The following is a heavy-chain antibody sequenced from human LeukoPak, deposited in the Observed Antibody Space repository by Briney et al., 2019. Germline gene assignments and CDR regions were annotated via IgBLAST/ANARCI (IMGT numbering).Heavy chain of an antibody. Sequence: SETLSLTCTVSGYSISSGYYWGWIRQPPGKGLEWIGSIYHSGSTYYNPSLKSRVTISVDTSKNQFSLKLSSVTAADTAVYYCARVGENSGSWGFRYYYYYMDVWGKGTTVTVSS. CDR1: GYSISSGYY. CDR3: ARVGENSGSWGFRYYYYYMDV. D-gene: IGHD6-13*01. CDR2: IYHSGST. V-gene: IGHV4-38-2*02. J-gene: IGHJ6*03.